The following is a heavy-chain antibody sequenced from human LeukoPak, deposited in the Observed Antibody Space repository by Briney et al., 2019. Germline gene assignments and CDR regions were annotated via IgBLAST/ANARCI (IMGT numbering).Heavy chain of an antibody. CDR3: AKWPEGAMDYFDY. V-gene: IGHV3-23*01. CDR1: EFTYG. J-gene: IGHJ4*02. CDR2: ISSSGSNT. D-gene: IGHD3-16*01. Sequence: GGSLRLSCAASEFTYGMNWVRQAPGKGLECVSAISSSGSNTYYADSVKGRFTISRDNSKNTLYLEMSSLRVEDTAIYYCAKWPEGAMDYFDYWGQGTLVTVSS.